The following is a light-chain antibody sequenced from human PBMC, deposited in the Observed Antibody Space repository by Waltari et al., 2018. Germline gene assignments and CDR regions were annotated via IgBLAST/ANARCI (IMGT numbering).Light chain of an antibody. CDR3: AAWDSGLSVSYV. Sequence: QSVLSQPPSASATPGQRVTISCSGTDSNIGTNSVFWYQHVPGQAPRLLIYMTDQPPSGIPDRFAGSKSGTSASLAITWLRAEEDADYYCAAWDSGLSVSYVFGSGTKVTV. J-gene: IGLJ1*01. CDR2: MTD. CDR1: DSNIGTNS. V-gene: IGLV1-47*01.